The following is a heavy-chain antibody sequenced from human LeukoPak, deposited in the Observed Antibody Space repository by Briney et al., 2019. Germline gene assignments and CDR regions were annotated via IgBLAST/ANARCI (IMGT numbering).Heavy chain of an antibody. V-gene: IGHV3-53*01. Sequence: AGGSLRLSCAASGFTVSGNYMSWVRQAPGKGLEWVSVIYSGGSTYYADSVKGRFTISRDNSKNTLYLQMNSLRAEDTAVYYCAKDGGEYYDILTGYYPRLYYMDVWGKGTTVTISS. CDR2: IYSGGST. D-gene: IGHD3-9*01. CDR1: GFTVSGNY. CDR3: AKDGGEYYDILTGYYPRLYYMDV. J-gene: IGHJ6*03.